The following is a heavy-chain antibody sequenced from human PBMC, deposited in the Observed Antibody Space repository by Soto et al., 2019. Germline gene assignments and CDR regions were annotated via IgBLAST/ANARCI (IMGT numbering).Heavy chain of an antibody. CDR2: IYPGDSDT. Sequence: ESLQSSCKGSGYPFTNSWIGWVRQIPWKGLEWMGIIYPGDSDTKYNPSFQGQVTISADKSITTTYLRWTSLKASDTAIYYCAASIFSYGREVWGHGTT. CDR3: AASIFSYGREV. CDR1: GYPFTNSW. V-gene: IGHV5-51*01. J-gene: IGHJ6*02.